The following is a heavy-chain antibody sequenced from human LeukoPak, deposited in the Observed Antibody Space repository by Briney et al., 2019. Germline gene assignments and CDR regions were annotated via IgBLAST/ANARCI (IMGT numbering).Heavy chain of an antibody. CDR3: AKDRLTVTTSVDP. J-gene: IGHJ5*02. Sequence: GGSLRLSCAASGFTFSSYAMSWVRQAPGKGLEWVSPITLFCPTPYSAASSQCRFTISTHNSKNTLYLQMNSLTAEDTAVYYCAKDRLTVTTSVDPWGQRTLVTVSS. V-gene: IGHV3-23*01. CDR1: GFTFSSYA. CDR2: ITLFCPTP. D-gene: IGHD4-17*01.